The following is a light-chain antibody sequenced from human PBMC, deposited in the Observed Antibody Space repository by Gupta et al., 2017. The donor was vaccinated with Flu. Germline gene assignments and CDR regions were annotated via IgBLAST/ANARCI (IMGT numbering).Light chain of an antibody. CDR2: GAS. J-gene: IGKJ4*01. Sequence: DIQMTQTPSSLSASVGDRVTITCQASQDISNFLNWYQHKPGKGPKLLIYGASILQTGVPSRFSGSESGTNFTFTITSLQPEDTATYYCQQYDSLITFGGGTRVQIK. CDR1: QDISNF. V-gene: IGKV1-33*01. CDR3: QQYDSLIT.